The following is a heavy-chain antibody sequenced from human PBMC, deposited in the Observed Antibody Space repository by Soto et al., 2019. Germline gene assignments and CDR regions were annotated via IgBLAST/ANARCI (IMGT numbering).Heavy chain of an antibody. D-gene: IGHD2-15*01. Sequence: VGSLRHSCAASQFTFSSYAMHWVRKAPGKGLEWVSVICAGGGSKYYTDSVKGRFTISRDNSKNTLYLQMNSLRAEDTAVYYCAKKDCTGGSCYRPFDSWGQGTLVTVSS. J-gene: IGHJ4*02. CDR3: AKKDCTGGSCYRPFDS. CDR2: ICAGGGSK. CDR1: QFTFSSYA. V-gene: IGHV3-23*01.